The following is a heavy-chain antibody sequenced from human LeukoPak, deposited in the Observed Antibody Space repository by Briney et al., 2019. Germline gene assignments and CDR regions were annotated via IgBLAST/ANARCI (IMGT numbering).Heavy chain of an antibody. CDR3: ARSLRYFDWLHTSYYFDY. Sequence: GGSLRLSCAASGFTFSSYWMSWVRQARGKGLERVANIKQDGSEKYYVDSVKGRFTISRDNAKNSLYLQMNSLRAEDTAVYYCARSLRYFDWLHTSYYFDYWGQGTLVTVSS. J-gene: IGHJ4*02. V-gene: IGHV3-7*01. CDR2: IKQDGSEK. D-gene: IGHD3-9*01. CDR1: GFTFSSYW.